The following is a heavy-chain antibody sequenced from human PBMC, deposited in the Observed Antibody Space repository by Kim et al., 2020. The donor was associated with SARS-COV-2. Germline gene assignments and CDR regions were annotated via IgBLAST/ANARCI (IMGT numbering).Heavy chain of an antibody. CDR3: AKYIGSCKNTYCPRTFDA. J-gene: IGHJ5*02. V-gene: IGHV3-23*01. D-gene: IGHD1-26*01. Sequence: VKGRFTIPRDKSKNTLYLQMSSLGAEDTAVYYCAKYIGSCKNTYCPRTFDAWGQGTLVTVSS.